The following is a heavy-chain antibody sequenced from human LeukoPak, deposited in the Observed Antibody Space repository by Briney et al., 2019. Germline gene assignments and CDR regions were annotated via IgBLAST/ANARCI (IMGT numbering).Heavy chain of an antibody. V-gene: IGHV4-59*01. Sequence: PSETLSLTCTVSGGSISSYYWSWIRQPPGKGLEWIGYIYYSGSTNYNPSLKSRVTISVDTSKNQFSLKLSSVTAADTAVYYCARLGSGSYYRGWFDPWGQGTLVTVSS. CDR3: ARLGSGSYYRGWFDP. J-gene: IGHJ5*02. CDR2: IYYSGST. D-gene: IGHD3-10*01. CDR1: GGSISSYY.